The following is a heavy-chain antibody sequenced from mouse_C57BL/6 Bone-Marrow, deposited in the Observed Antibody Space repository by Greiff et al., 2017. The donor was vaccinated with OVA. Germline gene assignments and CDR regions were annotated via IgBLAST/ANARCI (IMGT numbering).Heavy chain of an antibody. CDR1: GYTFTSYW. Sequence: QVQLKEPGAELVKPGASVKMSCKASGYTFTSYWITWVKQRPGQGLEWIGDIYPGSGSTNYNEKFKSKATLTVDTSSSTAYIQLSSLTYADSAVYYCARNPVDDWGQGTTLTVSS. CDR2: IYPGSGST. CDR3: ARNPVDD. V-gene: IGHV1-55*01. J-gene: IGHJ2*01.